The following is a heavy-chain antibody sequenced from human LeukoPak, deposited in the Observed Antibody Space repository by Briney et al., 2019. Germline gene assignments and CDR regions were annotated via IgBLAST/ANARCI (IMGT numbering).Heavy chain of an antibody. J-gene: IGHJ4*02. CDR1: GFTFSSYA. CDR3: AKGNYDFWSGYSYLGFDY. V-gene: IGHV3-23*01. CDR2: ISGSGGST. D-gene: IGHD3-3*01. Sequence: PGGSLRLSCAASGFTFSSYAMSWVRQAPGKGLEWDSAISGSGGSTYYADSVKGRLTISRDNSKNTLYLQMNSLRAEDTAVYYCAKGNYDFWSGYSYLGFDYWGQGTLVTVSS.